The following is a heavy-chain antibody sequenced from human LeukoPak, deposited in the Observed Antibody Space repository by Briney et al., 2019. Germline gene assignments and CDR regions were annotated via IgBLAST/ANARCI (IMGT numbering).Heavy chain of an antibody. CDR2: ISGGGNT. Sequence: GGSLRLSCAASGFTFNSYAMSCVRQAPGKGLECVSGISGGGNTYYADPVKGRVTISRDNSKNRLYLEMNSLRAEDTAVYYCAKYVKSYVRNFDDWGQGTLVTVSS. CDR1: GFTFNSYA. D-gene: IGHD3-16*01. CDR3: AKYVKSYVRNFDD. J-gene: IGHJ4*02. V-gene: IGHV3-23*01.